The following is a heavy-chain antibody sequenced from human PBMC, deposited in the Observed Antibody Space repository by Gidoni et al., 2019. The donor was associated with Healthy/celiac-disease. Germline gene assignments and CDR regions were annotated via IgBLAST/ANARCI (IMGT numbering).Heavy chain of an antibody. CDR3: ARGPDYHAFDI. D-gene: IGHD4-17*01. J-gene: IGHJ3*02. Sequence: VQLVWPGGVLIRTGGSLRFYLAASGFTVSSNYMSWVSQAPGKGLEWVSVIYSGGSTYYADSVKGRFTISRDNSKNTLYLQMNSLRAEDTAVYYCARGPDYHAFDIWGQGTMVTVSS. CDR1: GFTVSSNY. V-gene: IGHV3-53*01. CDR2: IYSGGST.